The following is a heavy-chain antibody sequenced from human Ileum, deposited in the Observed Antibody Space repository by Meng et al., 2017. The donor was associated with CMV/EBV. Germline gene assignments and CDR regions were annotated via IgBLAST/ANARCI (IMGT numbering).Heavy chain of an antibody. CDR1: GFSFSNYG. Sequence: GGSLRLSCAASGFSFSNYGMHWVRQAPGKGLEWVAFIRHDGDIKYYADSVKGRFTISRDNAENSLYLQMNSLRAEDTAIYYCARNTVASPGDYWGQGTLVTVSS. CDR2: IRHDGDIK. J-gene: IGHJ4*02. V-gene: IGHV3-30*02. D-gene: IGHD2/OR15-2a*01. CDR3: ARNTVASPGDY.